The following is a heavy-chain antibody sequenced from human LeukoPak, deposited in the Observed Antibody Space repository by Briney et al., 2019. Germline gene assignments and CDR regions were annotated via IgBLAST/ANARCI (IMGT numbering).Heavy chain of an antibody. CDR2: IYYSGST. CDR3: ARYSSSGFRIFDY. Sequence: SETLSLTCTVPGGSISSYYWSWIRQPPGKGLEWIGYIYYSGSTNYNPSLKSRVTISVDTSKNQFSLKLSSVTAADTAVYYCARYSSSGFRIFDYWGQGTLVTVSS. V-gene: IGHV4-59*01. J-gene: IGHJ4*02. D-gene: IGHD6-6*01. CDR1: GGSISSYY.